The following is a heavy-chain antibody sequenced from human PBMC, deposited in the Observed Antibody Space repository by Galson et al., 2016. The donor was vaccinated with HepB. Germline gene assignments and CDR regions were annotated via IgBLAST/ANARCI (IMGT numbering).Heavy chain of an antibody. CDR2: IYYSGST. CDR3: ARIDYSGTRFDP. CDR1: GDSMNTYY. V-gene: IGHV4-59*01. J-gene: IGHJ5*02. Sequence: SETLSLTCIVSGDSMNTYYWTWIRQPPGKGLGWIGSIYYSGSTNYNPSLKSRATISVDTSKNQFSLKLSSVTAADTAVYYCARIDYSGTRFDPWGQGSLATVSA. D-gene: IGHD4-11*01.